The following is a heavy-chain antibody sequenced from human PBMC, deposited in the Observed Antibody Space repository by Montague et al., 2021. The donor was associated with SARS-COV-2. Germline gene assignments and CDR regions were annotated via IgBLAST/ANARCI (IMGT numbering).Heavy chain of an antibody. D-gene: IGHD2/OR15-2a*01. CDR1: GFTLSTYA. CDR2: ISSGVNK. V-gene: IGHV3-23*01. Sequence: SLRLSCAASGFTLSTYALNLVRQAPGKGLEWVSGISSGVNKLHAYSVKGRFTLSRDDSRNTLYLQMHSLRAEDTAMYSCAKNFPGQFYFDDWGQGTLVAVSS. CDR3: AKNFPGQFYFDD. J-gene: IGHJ4*02.